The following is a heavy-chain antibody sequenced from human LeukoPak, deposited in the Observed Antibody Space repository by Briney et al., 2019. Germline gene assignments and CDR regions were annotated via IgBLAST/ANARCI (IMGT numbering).Heavy chain of an antibody. V-gene: IGHV1-8*03. J-gene: IGHJ6*03. CDR3: ARGDSNLSYYYSYYMDV. CDR2: MNPNSGKT. Sequence: ASVKVSCKASGYTFTSYDINWVRHATGEGLEWMGWMNPNSGKTGYAQKLQGRVTITRNTSISTPYMQLSRPRSEDTAVYYSARGDSNLSYYYSYYMDVWGKRTPVTASS. D-gene: IGHD4-11*01. CDR1: GYTFTSYD.